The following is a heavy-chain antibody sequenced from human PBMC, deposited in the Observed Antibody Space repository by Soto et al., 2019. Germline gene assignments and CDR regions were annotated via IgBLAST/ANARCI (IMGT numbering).Heavy chain of an antibody. CDR1: GFTFEDHG. CDR2: IKWSGSST. CDR3: ARDGGVAVAVDASDI. V-gene: IGHV3-20*04. D-gene: IGHD6-19*01. Sequence: EVQLVESGGGVVRPGGSLRLSCAASGFTFEDHGMTWVRQVPGKGLEWVAGIKWSGSSTSYADAVKGRVTISRDNAKDSLYLQMNSLIAEDTALYFCARDGGVAVAVDASDIWGQGTMVTVSS. J-gene: IGHJ3*02.